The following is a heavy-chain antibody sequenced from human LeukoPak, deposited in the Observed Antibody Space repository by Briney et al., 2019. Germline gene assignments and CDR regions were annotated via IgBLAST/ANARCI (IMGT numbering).Heavy chain of an antibody. D-gene: IGHD4-17*01. Sequence: PSETLSLTCAVSGYSISRGYYWGWIRQPPGKGLEWIGSIYHSGSTYYNPSLKSRVTISVDTSKNQFSLKLSSVTAADTAVYYCAIRTTTVTVEIDYWGQGTLVTVSS. V-gene: IGHV4-38-2*01. CDR3: AIRTTTVTVEIDY. CDR2: IYHSGST. CDR1: GYSISRGYY. J-gene: IGHJ4*02.